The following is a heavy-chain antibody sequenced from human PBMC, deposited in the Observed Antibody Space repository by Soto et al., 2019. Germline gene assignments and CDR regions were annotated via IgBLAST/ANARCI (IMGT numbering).Heavy chain of an antibody. CDR2: IYTSGST. Sequence: ASETLSLTCTVSGGSISSYYWSWIRQPAGKGLEWIGRIYTSGSTNYNPSLKSGVTMSVDTSKNQFSLKLSSVTAADTAVYYCARDRVPVAGKTYYDFWSGYSRGHSLDYWGQGTLVTVSS. V-gene: IGHV4-4*07. J-gene: IGHJ4*02. CDR1: GGSISSYY. D-gene: IGHD3-3*01. CDR3: ARDRVPVAGKTYYDFWSGYSRGHSLDY.